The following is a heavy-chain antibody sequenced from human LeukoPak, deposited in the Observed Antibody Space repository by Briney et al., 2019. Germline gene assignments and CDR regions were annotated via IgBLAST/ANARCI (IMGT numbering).Heavy chain of an antibody. CDR2: IYYSGST. V-gene: IGHV4-59*01. D-gene: IGHD4-17*01. CDR1: GGSISSYY. Sequence: ASETLSLTCTVSGGSISSYYWSWIRQPPGKGLEWIGYIYYSGSTNYNPSLKSRVTISVDTSKNQFSLKLSSVTAADTAVYYCAREDYGDGSSGFDYWGQGTLVTVSS. J-gene: IGHJ4*02. CDR3: AREDYGDGSSGFDY.